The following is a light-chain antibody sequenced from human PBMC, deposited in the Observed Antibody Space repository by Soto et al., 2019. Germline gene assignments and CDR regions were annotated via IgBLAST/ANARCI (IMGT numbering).Light chain of an antibody. Sequence: ENVLTQSPATLSFSPGERATLSCRASQSVSNYLAWYQQKPGQAPRLLIYDTTNRATGIPARFSGSGSGTDFTLTISGLEPEDFAVYYCQQRGSWPQYTFGGGTKVEIK. CDR1: QSVSNY. CDR3: QQRGSWPQYT. J-gene: IGKJ4*01. V-gene: IGKV3-11*01. CDR2: DTT.